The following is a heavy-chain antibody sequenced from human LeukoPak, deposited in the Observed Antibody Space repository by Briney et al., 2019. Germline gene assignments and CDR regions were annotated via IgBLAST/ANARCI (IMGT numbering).Heavy chain of an antibody. J-gene: IGHJ4*02. D-gene: IGHD6-6*01. CDR3: ARGVSWHIDY. CDR2: INPNSGGT. V-gene: IGHV1-2*02. Sequence: ASVTVSCKASGYTFTGYYMHWVGQAPGQGLEWMGWINPNSGGTNSAQKFQGRVTMTRNTSISPAYMELSRLRSDDTAIFYCARGVSWHIDYWGQGALVTVSS. CDR1: GYTFTGYY.